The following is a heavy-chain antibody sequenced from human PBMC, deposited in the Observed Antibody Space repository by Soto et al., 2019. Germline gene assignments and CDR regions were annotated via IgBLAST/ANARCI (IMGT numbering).Heavy chain of an antibody. CDR3: AHTYYYDSSGYYYFDY. V-gene: IGHV2-5*02. J-gene: IGHJ4*02. CDR1: GFSLSTSGVG. D-gene: IGHD3-22*01. CDR2: IYWDDDK. Sequence: QITLKESGPTLVKPTQTLTLTCTFSGFSLSTSGVGVGWIRQPPGKALEWLALIYWDDDKRYSPSLKSRLTITKDTSKNQVVLTMTKMDPVDTATYYCAHTYYYDSSGYYYFDYWGQGTLVTVSS.